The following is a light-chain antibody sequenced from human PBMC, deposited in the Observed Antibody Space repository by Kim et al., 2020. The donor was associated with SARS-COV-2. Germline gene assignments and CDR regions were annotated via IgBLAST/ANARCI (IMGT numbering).Light chain of an antibody. CDR3: LLSFSGSWV. CDR2: DTN. Sequence: PGGPVTLPCGSNTGAVTSGHYPYWIQRKPGQAPKTLIYDTNNRHSWTPARFSGSLLGGKAALTLSGAQPEDEAEYDCLLSFSGSWVFGGGTQLTVL. CDR1: TGAVTSGHY. J-gene: IGLJ3*02. V-gene: IGLV7-46*01.